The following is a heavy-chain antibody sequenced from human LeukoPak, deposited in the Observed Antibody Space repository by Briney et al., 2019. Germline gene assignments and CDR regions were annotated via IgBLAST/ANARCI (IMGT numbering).Heavy chain of an antibody. CDR1: GGSISSSSYY. V-gene: IGHV4-39*01. CDR2: IYYSGST. J-gene: IGHJ3*02. D-gene: IGHD3-9*01. Sequence: TSETLSLTCTVSGGSISSSSYYWGWIRQPPGKGLEWIGSIYYSGSTYYNPSLKSRVTISVDTSKNQFSLKLSSVTAADTAVYYCARPYFDWLLDAFDIWGQGTMVTVSS. CDR3: ARPYFDWLLDAFDI.